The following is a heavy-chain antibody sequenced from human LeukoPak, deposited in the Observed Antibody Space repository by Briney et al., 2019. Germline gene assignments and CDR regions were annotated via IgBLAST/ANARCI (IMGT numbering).Heavy chain of an antibody. D-gene: IGHD3-10*01. CDR2: INPNSGGT. Sequence: GASVKVSCKASGHTFTGYYMHWVRQAPGQGLAWMGWINPNSGGTNYAQKFQGRVTMTRDTSISTAYMELSRLRSDDTAVYYCAYGSGSYYKSVYYYYGMDVWGQGTTVTVSS. CDR3: AYGSGSYYKSVYYYYGMDV. J-gene: IGHJ6*02. CDR1: GHTFTGYY. V-gene: IGHV1-2*02.